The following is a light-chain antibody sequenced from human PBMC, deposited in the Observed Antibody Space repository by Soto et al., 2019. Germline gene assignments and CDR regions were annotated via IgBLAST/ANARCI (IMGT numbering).Light chain of an antibody. CDR3: GTWDSSLSVYV. Sequence: QCVPKQPPSVSPAPGQGVTFSCSGSSSNIGSNYVSWYQQLPGTAPKLLIYDNNKRPSGIPDRFSGSKSDTSATLDITGLQTGDEADYHCGTWDSSLSVYVFGTGTKVTVL. CDR2: DNN. CDR1: SSNIGSNY. J-gene: IGLJ1*01. V-gene: IGLV1-51*01.